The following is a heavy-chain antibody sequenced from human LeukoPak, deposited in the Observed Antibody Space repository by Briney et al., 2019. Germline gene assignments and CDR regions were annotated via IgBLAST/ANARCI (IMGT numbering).Heavy chain of an antibody. CDR3: ARSFLGGITYKSLDP. CDR2: ISSSSSYI. Sequence: GGSLRLSCAASGFTFSSYSMNWVRQAPGKGLEWVSSISSSSSYIYYADSVKGRFTISRDNAKNSLYLQMNSLRAEDTAVYYCARSFLGGITYKSLDPWGQGTLVTVSS. D-gene: IGHD1-26*01. V-gene: IGHV3-21*01. CDR1: GFTFSSYS. J-gene: IGHJ5*02.